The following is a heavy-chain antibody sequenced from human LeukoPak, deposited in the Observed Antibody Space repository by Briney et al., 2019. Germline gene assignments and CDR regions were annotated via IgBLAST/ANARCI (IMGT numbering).Heavy chain of an antibody. Sequence: GGSLRLSCAASGFAFSSYEMNWVRQAPGKGLEWVSYISSSGSTIYYADSVKGRFTISRDNAKNSLYLQMNSLRAEDTAVYYCAELGITMIGGVWGKGTTVTTSS. CDR2: ISSSGSTI. D-gene: IGHD3-10*02. CDR1: GFAFSSYE. CDR3: AELGITMIGGV. V-gene: IGHV3-48*03. J-gene: IGHJ6*04.